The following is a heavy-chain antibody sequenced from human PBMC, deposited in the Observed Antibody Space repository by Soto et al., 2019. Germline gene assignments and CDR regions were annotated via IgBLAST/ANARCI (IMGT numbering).Heavy chain of an antibody. CDR3: ARSRSSGQYYYYGMDV. Sequence: ASVKVSCKASGYTFTSYGISWVRQAPGQGLEWMGWISAYNGNTNYAQKLQGRVTMTTDTSTSTAYMELRSLRSDDTAVYYCARSRSSGQYYYYGMDVWGQGTTVTVSS. CDR2: ISAYNGNT. CDR1: GYTFTSYG. D-gene: IGHD6-19*01. J-gene: IGHJ6*02. V-gene: IGHV1-18*01.